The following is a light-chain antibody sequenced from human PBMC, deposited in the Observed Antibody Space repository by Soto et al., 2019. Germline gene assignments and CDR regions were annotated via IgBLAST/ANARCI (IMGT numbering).Light chain of an antibody. CDR1: EGVSTN. CDR3: QQYSIWRT. V-gene: IGKV3-15*01. CDR2: GAS. Sequence: EIVLTQSPGTLSLAPGERVTLSCRASEGVSTNLAWYQQKAGQAPRLLIYGASTRATGIPARFSGSGSGTEFTLTISSLQSEDFAVYYCQQYSIWRTFGQGTKVDI. J-gene: IGKJ1*01.